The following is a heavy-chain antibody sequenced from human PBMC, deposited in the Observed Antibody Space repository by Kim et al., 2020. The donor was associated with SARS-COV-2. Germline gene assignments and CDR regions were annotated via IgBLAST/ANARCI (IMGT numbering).Heavy chain of an antibody. CDR1: GFTFDDYT. CDR2: ISWDGGST. Sequence: GGSLRLSCAASGFTFDDYTMHWVRQAPGKGLEWVSLISWDGGSTYYADSVKGRFTISRDNSKNSLYLQMNSLRTEDTALYYCAKDIDKGQRGSSCYDYYYYYGXDVWGHGXTVTVSS. J-gene: IGHJ6*02. CDR3: AKDIDKGQRGSSCYDYYYYYGXDV. V-gene: IGHV3-43*01. D-gene: IGHD6-13*01.